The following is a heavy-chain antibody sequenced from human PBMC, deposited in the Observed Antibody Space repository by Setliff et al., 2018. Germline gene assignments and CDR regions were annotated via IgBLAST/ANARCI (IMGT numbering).Heavy chain of an antibody. V-gene: IGHV1-46*01. Sequence: GASVKVSCKASGYTFTSHYMHWVRQAPGLGLEWMGTINPSSGGTSYAQKFQGRVTMTRDTSTSTVYMDMSSLRSEDTAVYYCARDVFPYHYEGAFDIWGQGTVVTVS. CDR3: ARDVFPYHYEGAFDI. D-gene: IGHD3-22*01. CDR1: GYTFTSHY. CDR2: INPSSGGT. J-gene: IGHJ3*02.